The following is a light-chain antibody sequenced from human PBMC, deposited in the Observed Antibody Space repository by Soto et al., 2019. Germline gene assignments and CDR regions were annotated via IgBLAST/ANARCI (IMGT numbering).Light chain of an antibody. CDR2: EGS. CDR3: CSYAGSRGLV. V-gene: IGLV2-23*01. J-gene: IGLJ2*01. CDR1: SGDIGSYNL. Sequence: QSALTQPASVSGSPGQSITISCTGTSGDIGSYNLVSWYQQHPGKAPKLMIYEGSKRPSGVSNRFSGSKSGNTASLTISGLQAEDEADYYCCSYAGSRGLVFGGGTKVTVL.